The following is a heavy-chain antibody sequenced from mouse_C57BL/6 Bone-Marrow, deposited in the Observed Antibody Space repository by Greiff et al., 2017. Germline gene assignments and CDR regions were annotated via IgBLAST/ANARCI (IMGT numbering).Heavy chain of an antibody. Sequence: VQRVESGPGLVAPSQSLSITCTVSGFSLTSYGVDWVRQSPGKGLEWLGVIWGVGSTNYNSALKSRLSISKDNSKSQVFLKMNSLQTDDTAMYCCASRMVTPYYFDYWGQGTTLTVSS. D-gene: IGHD2-1*01. CDR1: GFSLTSYG. V-gene: IGHV2-6*01. CDR3: ASRMVTPYYFDY. J-gene: IGHJ2*01. CDR2: IWGVGST.